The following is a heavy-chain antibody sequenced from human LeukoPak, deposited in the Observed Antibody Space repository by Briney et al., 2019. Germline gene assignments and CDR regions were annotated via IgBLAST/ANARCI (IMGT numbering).Heavy chain of an antibody. Sequence: ASVKVSCKASGYTFTGYYMHWVRQAPGQGLEWMGWINPNSGGTNYAQKFQGRVTMTRDTSISTAYMELSSLRPEDTAVYYCARYYSGWYYFDYWGQGTLVTVSS. CDR1: GYTFTGYY. V-gene: IGHV1-2*02. CDR3: ARYYSGWYYFDY. J-gene: IGHJ4*02. CDR2: INPNSGGT. D-gene: IGHD6-19*01.